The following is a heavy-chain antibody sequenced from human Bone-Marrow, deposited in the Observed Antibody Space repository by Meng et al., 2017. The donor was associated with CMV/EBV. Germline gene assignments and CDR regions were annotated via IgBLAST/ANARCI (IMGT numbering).Heavy chain of an antibody. Sequence: SETLSLTCAVYGGSFSGYYWSWIRQPPGKGLEWIGEINHSGSTNYNPSLKSRVTISVDTSKNQFSLKLSSVTAADTAVNYCARGALGVVVVPAATHFQHWGQGTLVTVSS. CDR1: GGSFSGYY. CDR3: ARGALGVVVVPAATHFQH. D-gene: IGHD2-2*01. CDR2: INHSGST. J-gene: IGHJ1*01. V-gene: IGHV4-34*01.